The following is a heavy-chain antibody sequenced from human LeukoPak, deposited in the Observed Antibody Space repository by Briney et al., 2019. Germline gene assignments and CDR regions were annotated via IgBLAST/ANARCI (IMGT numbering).Heavy chain of an antibody. CDR3: AKLNTWDGLSYFDF. J-gene: IGHJ4*02. D-gene: IGHD2/OR15-2a*01. V-gene: IGHV3-7*01. Sequence: PGGSLRLSCAASGFTFSSYWMSWVRQAPGKGLEWVANIKGDGSEKYYVDSVKGRFTISRDNTQNSLYLQMNSLRAEDTAVYYCAKLNTWDGLSYFDFWGQGTLVTVSS. CDR1: GFTFSSYW. CDR2: IKGDGSEK.